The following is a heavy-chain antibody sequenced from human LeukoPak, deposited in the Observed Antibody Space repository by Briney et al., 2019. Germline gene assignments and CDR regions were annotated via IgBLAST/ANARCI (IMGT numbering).Heavy chain of an antibody. CDR1: GFTFSSYG. J-gene: IGHJ3*01. V-gene: IGHV3-30*02. CDR3: AKDKTYYYDSSGQDY. Sequence: QSGGSLRLSCAASGFTFSSYGMHWVRQAPGKGLEWVAFIRYDGSNKYYADSVKGRFTISRDNSKNTLYLQMNSLRAEDTAVYYCAKDKTYYYDSSGQDYWGQGTMVTVSS. D-gene: IGHD3-22*01. CDR2: IRYDGSNK.